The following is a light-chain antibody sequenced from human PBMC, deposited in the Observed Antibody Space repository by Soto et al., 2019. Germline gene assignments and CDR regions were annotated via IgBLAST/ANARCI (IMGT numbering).Light chain of an antibody. CDR2: GAT. V-gene: IGKV1-9*01. CDR1: QDITLY. Sequence: DIQMTQSPSSLSASVGDRVTITCQASQDITLYLNWYQQEPGKAPKLLISGATTLQSGVPSRFSGSGSGTEFTLTISSLQPGDFATYYCQQSETYPLTFGQGTRLEIK. J-gene: IGKJ5*01. CDR3: QQSETYPLT.